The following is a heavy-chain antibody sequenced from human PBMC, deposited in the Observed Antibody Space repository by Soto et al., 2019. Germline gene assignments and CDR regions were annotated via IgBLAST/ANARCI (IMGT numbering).Heavy chain of an antibody. CDR3: ASPDCSGGSCYSYYYYGMDV. Sequence: QVQLVQSGAEVQKPGSSVNVSCKASGGTFSSYAISWVRQAPGQGLEWMGGIIPIFGTANYAQKFQGRVTITADESTSTAYMELSSLRSEDTAVYYCASPDCSGGSCYSYYYYGMDVWGQGTTVTVSS. D-gene: IGHD2-15*01. CDR1: GGTFSSYA. V-gene: IGHV1-69*01. CDR2: IIPIFGTA. J-gene: IGHJ6*02.